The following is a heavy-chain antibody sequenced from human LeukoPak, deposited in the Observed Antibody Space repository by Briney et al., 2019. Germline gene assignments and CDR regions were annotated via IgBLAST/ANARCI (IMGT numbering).Heavy chain of an antibody. Sequence: GASVKVSCKASGYTFTSYYMHWVRQAPGQGLEWMGIINPSGGSTSYAQKFQGRVTMTRDTSTSTVYMELSSLRSEDTAIYYCVNPIRGVIKDAFDIWGQGTMVTVSS. CDR3: VNPIRGVIKDAFDI. V-gene: IGHV1-46*01. J-gene: IGHJ3*02. CDR2: INPSGGST. CDR1: GYTFTSYY. D-gene: IGHD3-10*01.